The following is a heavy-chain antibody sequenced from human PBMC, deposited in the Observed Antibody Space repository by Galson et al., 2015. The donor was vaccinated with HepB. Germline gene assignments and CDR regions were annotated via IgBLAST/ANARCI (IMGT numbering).Heavy chain of an antibody. J-gene: IGHJ4*02. CDR3: ARGGLKQLGD. D-gene: IGHD6-13*01. V-gene: IGHV3-7*04. Sequence: SLRLSCAASGFTFSIFWMSWVRQAPGKGLEWVAKINQDGSEKYYVDFVKGRFTISRDNAKNSVYLQMSSLRAEDTAVYYCARGGLKQLGDWGQGSLVTVSS. CDR2: INQDGSEK. CDR1: GFTFSIFW.